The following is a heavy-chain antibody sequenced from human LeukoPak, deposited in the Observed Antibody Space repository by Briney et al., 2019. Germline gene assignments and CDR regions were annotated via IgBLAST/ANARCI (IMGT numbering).Heavy chain of an antibody. D-gene: IGHD6-19*01. V-gene: IGHV4-39*01. J-gene: IGHJ4*02. Sequence: KPSETLSLTCTVSGGSISSSSYYWGWIRQPPGKGLEWIGSIYYSGSTYYNPSLKSRVTISVDTSKNQFSLKLSSVTAADTAVYYCASWYSSGWYFDYWGQGTLVTDSS. CDR3: ASWYSSGWYFDY. CDR2: IYYSGST. CDR1: GGSISSSSYY.